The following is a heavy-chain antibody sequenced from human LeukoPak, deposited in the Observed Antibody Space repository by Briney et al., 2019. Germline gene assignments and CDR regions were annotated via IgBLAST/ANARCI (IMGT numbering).Heavy chain of an antibody. V-gene: IGHV4-59*08. J-gene: IGHJ6*02. CDR3: ARAAGYCSSTSCSNYYYYGMDV. CDR2: IYYSGST. Sequence: SETLSLTCAVSGGSISSDSWSWVRQPAGQGLEGFGYIYYSGSTNYNPSLKSRVTISVDTSKNQFSLKLSSVTAADTAVYYCARAAGYCSSTSCSNYYYYGMDVWGQGTTVTVSS. CDR1: GGSISSDS. D-gene: IGHD2-2*01.